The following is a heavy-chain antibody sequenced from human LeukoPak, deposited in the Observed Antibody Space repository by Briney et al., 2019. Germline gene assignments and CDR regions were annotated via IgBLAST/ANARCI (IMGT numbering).Heavy chain of an antibody. D-gene: IGHD6-19*01. CDR1: GFTFSSYA. CDR2: IKQDGSEK. V-gene: IGHV3-7*01. J-gene: IGHJ4*02. CDR3: AREWAGPSFDY. Sequence: GGSLRLSCAASGFTFSSYAMTWVRQAPGKGLEWVANIKQDGSEKSYVDSVKGRFTISRDNTKNSLYLQMNSLRAEDTAVYFCAREWAGPSFDYWGQGTLVTVSS.